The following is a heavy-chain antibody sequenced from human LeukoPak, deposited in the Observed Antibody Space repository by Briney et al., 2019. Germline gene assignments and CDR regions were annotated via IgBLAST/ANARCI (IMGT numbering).Heavy chain of an antibody. V-gene: IGHV4-39*01. CDR3: ARSREGFDYTKGGFDY. CDR2: IYYSGST. J-gene: IGHJ4*02. Sequence: SETLSLTCTVSGGSISSSSYYWGWIRQPPGKGLEWIGSIYYSGSTYYNPSLKSRVTISVDTFKNQFSLKLSSVTAADTAVYYCARSREGFDYTKGGFDYWGQGTLVTVSS. CDR1: GGSISSSSYY. D-gene: IGHD4-11*01.